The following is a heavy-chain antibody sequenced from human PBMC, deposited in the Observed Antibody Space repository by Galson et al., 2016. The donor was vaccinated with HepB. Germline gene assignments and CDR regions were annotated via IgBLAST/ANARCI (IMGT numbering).Heavy chain of an antibody. CDR1: DDSISSSNW. CDR3: ARGGLYPYYFDY. V-gene: IGHV4-4*02. J-gene: IGHJ4*02. Sequence: ETLSLTCTVSDDSISSSNWWSWVRQPPGKGLEWIGEIYHSGSTNYNPSLKSRVTISVDKSKNQFSLKLSSVTAADTAVYYCARGGLYPYYFDYWGQGTLVTVSS. CDR2: IYHSGST. D-gene: IGHD2-15*01.